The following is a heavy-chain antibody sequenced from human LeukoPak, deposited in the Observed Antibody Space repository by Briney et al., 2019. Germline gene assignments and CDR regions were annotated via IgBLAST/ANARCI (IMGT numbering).Heavy chain of an antibody. D-gene: IGHD4-17*01. CDR2: INPNSGGT. CDR1: GYTFTGYY. Sequence: ASVKVSCKASGYTFTGYYMHWVRQAPGQGLEWMGWINPNSGGTKYAQKFQGRVTMTRDTSISTAFMDLSRLRSDDTAVYYCARRGNYGDYFDYWGQGTLVTVSS. V-gene: IGHV1-2*02. CDR3: ARRGNYGDYFDY. J-gene: IGHJ4*02.